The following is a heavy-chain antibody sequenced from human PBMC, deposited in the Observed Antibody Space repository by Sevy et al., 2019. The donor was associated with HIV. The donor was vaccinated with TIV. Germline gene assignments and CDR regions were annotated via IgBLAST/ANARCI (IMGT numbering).Heavy chain of an antibody. Sequence: SETLSLTCTVSGGSISSSDYYWVWIRQPPGKGLEWIGSIYYSGSTYYNPSLKSRVTISVDTSKNQFSLKLSSVTAADTAVYYCARLSDAITTFFVLYWGQGTLVTVSS. V-gene: IGHV4-39*01. D-gene: IGHD4-4*01. CDR2: IYYSGST. J-gene: IGHJ4*02. CDR3: ARLSDAITTFFVLY. CDR1: GGSISSSDYY.